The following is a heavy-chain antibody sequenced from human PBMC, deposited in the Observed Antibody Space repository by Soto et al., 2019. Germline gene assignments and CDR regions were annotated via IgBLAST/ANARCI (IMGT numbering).Heavy chain of an antibody. V-gene: IGHV4-31*03. Sequence: SETLSLTCTVSGGSISSGGYYWSWIRQHPGKGLEWIGYIYYSGSTYNNPSLKSRVTISVDTSKNQCSLKLSSVTAADTAVYYSARDVVVPAATPQRIDYYYYYMDVWGKGTTVTVSS. J-gene: IGHJ6*03. CDR1: GGSISSGGYY. D-gene: IGHD2-2*01. CDR2: IYYSGST. CDR3: ARDVVVPAATPQRIDYYYYYMDV.